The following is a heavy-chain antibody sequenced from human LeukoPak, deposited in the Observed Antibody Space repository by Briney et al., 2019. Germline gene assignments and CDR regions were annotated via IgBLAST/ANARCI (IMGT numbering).Heavy chain of an antibody. CDR2: INHSGST. V-gene: IGHV4-34*01. CDR3: ARRRGYYYDSSGYSLYFDY. Sequence: PSETLSLTCAVYGGSFSGYYWSWIRQPPGKGLEWIGEINHSGSTNYNPSLKSRVTISVDTSKNQFSLKLSSVTAADTAVYYCARRRGYYYDSSGYSLYFDYWGQGTLVTVSS. D-gene: IGHD3-22*01. CDR1: GGSFSGYY. J-gene: IGHJ4*02.